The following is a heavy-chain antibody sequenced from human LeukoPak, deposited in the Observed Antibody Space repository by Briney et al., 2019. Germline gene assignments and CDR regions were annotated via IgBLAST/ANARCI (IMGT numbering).Heavy chain of an antibody. CDR1: GGTFSSYA. V-gene: IGHV1-69*01. CDR3: ASTTGTELVEYYGMDV. J-gene: IGHJ6*02. CDR2: IIPIFGTA. D-gene: IGHD1-1*01. Sequence: SVKVSCKASGGTFSSYAISWVRQAPGQGLEWMGGIIPIFGTANYAQKFQGRVTITADESTSTAYMELSSLRSEDTAVYHCASTTGTELVEYYGMDVWGQETTVTVSS.